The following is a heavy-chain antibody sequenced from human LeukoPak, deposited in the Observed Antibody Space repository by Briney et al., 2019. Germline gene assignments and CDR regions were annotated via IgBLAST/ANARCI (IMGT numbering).Heavy chain of an antibody. Sequence: SVKVSCKASGYTFTSYDINWVRQATGQGLEWMGWIIPIFGTANYAQKFQGRVTITADESTSTAYMELSSLRSEDTAVYYCARAKSVHYDSSGYYYANFDYWGQGTLVTVSS. J-gene: IGHJ4*02. CDR1: GYTFTSYD. CDR2: IIPIFGTA. V-gene: IGHV1-69*13. D-gene: IGHD3-22*01. CDR3: ARAKSVHYDSSGYYYANFDY.